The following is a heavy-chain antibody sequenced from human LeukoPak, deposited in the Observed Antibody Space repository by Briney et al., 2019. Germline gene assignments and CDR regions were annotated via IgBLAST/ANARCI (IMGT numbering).Heavy chain of an antibody. D-gene: IGHD3-10*01. V-gene: IGHV1-18*01. CDR3: ARDGFTMVRGVIIGDYYMDV. CDR2: ISAYNGNT. Sequence: EASVKVSCKASGYTFTSYGISRVRQAPGQGLEWIGWISAYNGNTNYAQKLQGRVTMTTDTSTSTAYMELRSLRSDDTAVYYCARDGFTMVRGVIIGDYYMDVWGKGTTVTVSS. J-gene: IGHJ6*03. CDR1: GYTFTSYG.